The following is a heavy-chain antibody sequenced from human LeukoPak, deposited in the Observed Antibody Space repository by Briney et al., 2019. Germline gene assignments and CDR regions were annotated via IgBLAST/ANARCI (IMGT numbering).Heavy chain of an antibody. D-gene: IGHD3-22*01. CDR3: AGTNYYDSSGYYLDY. CDR1: GGHFSGYY. V-gene: IGHV4-34*01. CDR2: INHSGST. Sequence: KASETLSLTCGVYGGHFSGYYWSGMRQPPGKGLEWIGEINHSGSTNYNPSLKSRVTISVDTSKNQFSLKLSSVTAADTAVYYCAGTNYYDSSGYYLDYWGQGTLVTVSS. J-gene: IGHJ4*02.